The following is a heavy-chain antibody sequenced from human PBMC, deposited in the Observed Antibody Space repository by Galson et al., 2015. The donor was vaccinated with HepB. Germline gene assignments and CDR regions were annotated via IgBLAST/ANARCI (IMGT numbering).Heavy chain of an antibody. D-gene: IGHD3-10*01. CDR2: IRYDGFTK. J-gene: IGHJ3*01. CDR1: GFTFSDFV. CDR3: VRGQSYYGSGTTAAFDF. Sequence: SLRLSCAASGFTFSDFVMHWVRQAPGKGLEWLAYIRYDGFTKHYADSVKGRFTISRDNSKSTLYLQLNSLRAEDTSVFYCVRGQSYYGSGTTAAFDFWGQGTMVTVSS. V-gene: IGHV3-33*08.